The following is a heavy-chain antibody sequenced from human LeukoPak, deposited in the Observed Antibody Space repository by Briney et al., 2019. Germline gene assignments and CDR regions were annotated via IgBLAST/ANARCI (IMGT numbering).Heavy chain of an antibody. Sequence: PGGSLRLSCAASGFTFSSYWMSWVRQAPGKGLEWVANIKQDGSEKYYVDSVKGRFTISRDNAKNSLYLQMNSLRAEDTAVYYCARDPLYSYGYDFDYGGQGTLVTVSS. D-gene: IGHD5-18*01. CDR3: ARDPLYSYGYDFDY. V-gene: IGHV3-7*01. CDR1: GFTFSSYW. J-gene: IGHJ4*02. CDR2: IKQDGSEK.